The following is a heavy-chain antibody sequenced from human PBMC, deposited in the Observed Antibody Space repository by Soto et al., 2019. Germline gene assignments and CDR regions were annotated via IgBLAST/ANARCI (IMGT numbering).Heavy chain of an antibody. CDR2: IYYSGST. D-gene: IGHD6-19*01. CDR1: GGSISSGGYY. Sequence: QVQLQESGPGLVKPSQTLSLTCTVSGGSISSGGYYWSWIRQHPGKGLELIGYIYYSGSTYYNPSLKSRVTISVDTSKNQFSLKMSSVTDADTAVYYCARGGIAVAGTDYWGQGTLVTVSS. J-gene: IGHJ4*02. V-gene: IGHV4-31*03. CDR3: ARGGIAVAGTDY.